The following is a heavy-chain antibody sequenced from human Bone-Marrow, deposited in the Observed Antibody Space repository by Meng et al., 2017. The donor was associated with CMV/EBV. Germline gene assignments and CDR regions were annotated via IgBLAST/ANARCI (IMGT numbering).Heavy chain of an antibody. J-gene: IGHJ4*02. CDR2: SSSSGTVI. CDR3: ARDRDSLYFFDY. V-gene: IGHV3-11*01. CDR1: GFRLGDYY. Sequence: LSLTCAASGFRLGDYYMSWIRQAPGKGLEWVAYSSSSGTVIRYADSVKGRITISRDNAKNSLYLQMNNVRAEDMAVYYCARDRDSLYFFDYWGQGTLVTVSS.